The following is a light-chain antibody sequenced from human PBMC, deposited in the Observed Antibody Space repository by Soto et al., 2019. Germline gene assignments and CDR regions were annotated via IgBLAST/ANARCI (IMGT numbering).Light chain of an antibody. CDR3: QQRSNWPRIT. J-gene: IGKJ5*01. Sequence: EIVWTQSPGTLSLSPGERATVSCRASQSVSNNYLAWYQQKPGQAPRLLIYGASNRATGIPDRFSGSGSGTDFTLTIRSLEPEDFAVYYCQQRSNWPRITFGQGTRLEIK. CDR2: GAS. V-gene: IGKV3D-20*02. CDR1: QSVSNNY.